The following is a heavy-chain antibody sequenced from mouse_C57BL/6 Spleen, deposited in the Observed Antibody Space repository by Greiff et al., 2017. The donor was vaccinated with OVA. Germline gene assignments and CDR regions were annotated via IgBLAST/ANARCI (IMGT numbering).Heavy chain of an antibody. J-gene: IGHJ3*01. CDR3: ARDGGDSSGYFAY. D-gene: IGHD3-2*02. CDR2: ISDGGSYT. V-gene: IGHV5-4*01. Sequence: EVKLMESGGGLVKPGGSLKLSCAASGFTFSSYAMSWVRQTPEKRLEWVATISDGGSYTYYPDNVKGRFTISRDNAKNNLYLQMSHLKSEDTAMYDCARDGGDSSGYFAYWGQGTLVTVSA. CDR1: GFTFSSYA.